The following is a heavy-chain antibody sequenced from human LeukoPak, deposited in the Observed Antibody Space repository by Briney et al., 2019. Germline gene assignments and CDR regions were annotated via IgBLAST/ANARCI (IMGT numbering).Heavy chain of an antibody. CDR2: IKQDGIEK. D-gene: IGHD3-22*01. J-gene: IGHJ1*01. CDR3: ARGSSGYYCDHFQT. CDR1: GFTFSNYW. V-gene: IGHV3-7*01. Sequence: GGSLRLSCAASGFTFSNYWMTWIRQAPGKGLECVANIKQDGIEKYYVDSVEGRFTVSRDNTKNSLFLQMHSLRAKDTAVYYCARGSSGYYCDHFQTWGQGSLVTVSS.